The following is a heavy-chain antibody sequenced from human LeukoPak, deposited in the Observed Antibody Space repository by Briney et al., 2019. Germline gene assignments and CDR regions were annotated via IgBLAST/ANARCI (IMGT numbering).Heavy chain of an antibody. CDR3: ARYDTTVTAHYFDY. D-gene: IGHD4-17*01. CDR2: ISSSGSTI. CDR1: GFTFSSYA. V-gene: IGHV3-48*04. J-gene: IGHJ4*02. Sequence: TWGSLRLSCAASGFTFSSYAMSWVRQAPGKGLEWVSYISSSGSTIYYADSVKGRFTISRDNAKNSLYLQMNSLRAEDTAVYYCARYDTTVTAHYFDYWGQGTLVTVSS.